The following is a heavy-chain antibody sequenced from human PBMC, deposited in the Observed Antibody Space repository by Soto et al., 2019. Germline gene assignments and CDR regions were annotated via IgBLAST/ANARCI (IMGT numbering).Heavy chain of an antibody. V-gene: IGHV3-23*01. CDR2: VPYTGAQT. J-gene: IGHJ4*02. CDR3: AKDWGRIAVAGWTD. CDR1: GFNFGNYA. Sequence: EVQLLESGGGSVQPGGSLRLSCTASGFNFGNYAMGWARQAPGKGPEWLSSLAVPYTGAQTYYADCVAGRLIVSRDDSKNTLYLELNSLRADDTAVYYCAKDWGRIAVAGWTDWGPGTLVTVSS. D-gene: IGHD6-19*01.